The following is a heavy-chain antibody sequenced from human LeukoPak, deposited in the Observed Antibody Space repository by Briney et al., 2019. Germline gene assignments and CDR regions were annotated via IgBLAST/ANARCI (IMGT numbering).Heavy chain of an antibody. CDR1: GFTLSSYA. D-gene: IGHD6-25*01. CDR2: ISYDGSNK. J-gene: IGHJ5*02. Sequence: GGSLRLSCAASGFTLSSYAMHWVRQAPGKGLEWVAVISYDGSNKYYADSVKGRFTISRDNSKNTLYLQMNSLRAEDTAVYYCARERGQAAENWFDPWGQGTLVTVSS. V-gene: IGHV3-30-3*01. CDR3: ARERGQAAENWFDP.